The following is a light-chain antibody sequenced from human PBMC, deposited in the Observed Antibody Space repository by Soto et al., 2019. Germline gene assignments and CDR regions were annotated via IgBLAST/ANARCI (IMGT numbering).Light chain of an antibody. Sequence: EIVLTQSPGTLSLSPGERATLSCRASQSVSSSILAWYQQNPGQSPRLLIYGASSRATGIPDRFSGSGSGTDFTLIISRLEPEDFAVYYCQQYGSSPYTFGQGTKLEIK. V-gene: IGKV3-20*01. CDR1: QSVSSSI. CDR2: GAS. CDR3: QQYGSSPYT. J-gene: IGKJ2*01.